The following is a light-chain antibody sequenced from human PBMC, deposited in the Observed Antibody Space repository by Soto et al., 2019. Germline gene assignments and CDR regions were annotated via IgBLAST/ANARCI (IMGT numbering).Light chain of an antibody. V-gene: IGKV1-39*01. CDR2: AAS. CDR1: QSINIY. J-gene: IGKJ2*01. CDR3: QQSYRSPST. Sequence: IQMTQSPSSLSASVGDRVTVTCRASQSINIYLNWYQQKPGKAPTLLIYAASNLQSGVPSRFSGGGSRTDFTLTISSLQAEDFANYYCQQSYRSPSTFGQGTKLEIK.